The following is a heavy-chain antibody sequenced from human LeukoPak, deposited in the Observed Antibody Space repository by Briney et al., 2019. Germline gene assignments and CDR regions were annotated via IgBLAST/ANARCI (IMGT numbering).Heavy chain of an antibody. D-gene: IGHD6-13*01. J-gene: IGHJ4*02. CDR1: GGSFSGYY. Sequence: SETLSLTCAVYGGSFSGYYWSWIRQPPGKGLEWIGEINHSRSTNYNPSLKSRVTISVDTSKNQFSLKLSSVTAADTAVYYCARDIAAAGYWGQGTLVTVSS. CDR2: INHSRST. V-gene: IGHV4-34*01. CDR3: ARDIAAAGY.